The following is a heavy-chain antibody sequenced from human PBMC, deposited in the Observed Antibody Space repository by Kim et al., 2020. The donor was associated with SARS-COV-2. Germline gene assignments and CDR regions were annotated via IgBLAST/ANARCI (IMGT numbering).Heavy chain of an antibody. D-gene: IGHD3-22*01. Sequence: GGSLRLSCAASGFTFSSYAMSWVRQAPGKGLEWVSVIYSGGSSTYYADSVKGRFTISRDNSKNTLYLQMNSLRAEDTAVYYCAKVGGGSGYGDYFDYWGQGTLVTVSS. V-gene: IGHV3-23*03. J-gene: IGHJ4*02. CDR2: IYSGGSST. CDR1: GFTFSSYA. CDR3: AKVGGGSGYGDYFDY.